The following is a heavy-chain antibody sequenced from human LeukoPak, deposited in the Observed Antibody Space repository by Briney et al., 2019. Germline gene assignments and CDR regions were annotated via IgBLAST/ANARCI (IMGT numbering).Heavy chain of an antibody. D-gene: IGHD1-1*01. Sequence: PSETLSLTCAVYGGSFSGYYWSWIRQPPGKGLEWIGEINHSGSTNYNPSLKSRVTIPVDTSKNQFSLKLSSVTAADTAVYYCARRHGVRPTHNGMDVWGQGTTVTVSS. CDR3: ARRHGVRPTHNGMDV. V-gene: IGHV4-34*01. J-gene: IGHJ6*02. CDR2: INHSGST. CDR1: GGSFSGYY.